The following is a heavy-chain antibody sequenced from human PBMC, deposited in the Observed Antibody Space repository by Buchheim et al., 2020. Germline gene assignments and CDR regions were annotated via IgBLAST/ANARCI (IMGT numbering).Heavy chain of an antibody. V-gene: IGHV1-69*04. CDR3: ARDQVDYYDSSGYSSPDY. D-gene: IGHD3-22*01. CDR1: GGTFSSYA. CDR2: IIPILGIA. Sequence: QVQLVQSGAEVKKPGSSVKVSCKASGGTFSSYAISWVRQAPGQGLEWMGRIIPILGIANYAQKFQGRVTITADKSTSTAYMELSSLRSEDTAVYYCARDQVDYYDSSGYSSPDYWGQGTL. J-gene: IGHJ4*02.